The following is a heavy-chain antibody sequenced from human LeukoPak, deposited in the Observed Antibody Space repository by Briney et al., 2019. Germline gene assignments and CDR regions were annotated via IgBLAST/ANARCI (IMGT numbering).Heavy chain of an antibody. CDR3: ARDSALAQAVMFDS. CDR1: GGSFSGYY. V-gene: IGHV4-34*01. Sequence: SETLSLTCAVYGGSFSGYYWSWIRQPPGKGLEWIGEINHSGSTNYNPSLKSRITISVDTSKNQFSLKLNSVTAADTAVYYCARDSALAQAVMFDSWGQGILVTVSS. J-gene: IGHJ4*02. D-gene: IGHD6-19*01. CDR2: INHSGST.